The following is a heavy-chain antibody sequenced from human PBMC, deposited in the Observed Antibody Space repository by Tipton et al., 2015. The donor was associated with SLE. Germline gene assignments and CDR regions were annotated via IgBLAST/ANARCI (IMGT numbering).Heavy chain of an antibody. J-gene: IGHJ6*02. Sequence: TLSLTCTVSGGSTGSKSYYWGWIRQPPGKGLEWIGSMFYSGTTYYNPSLKSRVTISVDTSKNQFSLKVSSVTAADTAVYYCARAREYEMPLPLFMDVWGQGATVTVSS. V-gene: IGHV4-39*01. CDR3: ARAREYEMPLPLFMDV. CDR2: MFYSGTT. D-gene: IGHD2/OR15-2a*01. CDR1: GGSTGSKSYY.